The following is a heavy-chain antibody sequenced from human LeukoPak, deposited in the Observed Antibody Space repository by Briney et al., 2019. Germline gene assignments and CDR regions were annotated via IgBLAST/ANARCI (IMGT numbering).Heavy chain of an antibody. V-gene: IGHV3-21*01. D-gene: IGHD3-9*01. Sequence: PGGSLRRSCAASGFTFSSYSMNWVRQAPGKGLEWVSSISSSSSYIYYADSVKGRFTISRDNAKNSLYLQMNSLRAEDTAVYYCARDFGDILTGYQKFDYWGQGTLVTVSS. CDR3: ARDFGDILTGYQKFDY. CDR1: GFTFSSYS. J-gene: IGHJ4*02. CDR2: ISSSSSYI.